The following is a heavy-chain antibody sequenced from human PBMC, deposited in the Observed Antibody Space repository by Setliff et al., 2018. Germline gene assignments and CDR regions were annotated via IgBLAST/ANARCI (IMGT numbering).Heavy chain of an antibody. CDR3: ARDYYGSGSPNTNWFDP. D-gene: IGHD3-10*01. CDR2: IYYSGST. V-gene: IGHV4-39*07. Sequence: GSLRLSCAASGFTFSSDPMNWIRQPPGKGLEWIGSIYYSGSTYYNPSLKSRVTISVDTSTNQFSLKLSSVTAADTAVYYCARDYYGSGSPNTNWFDPWGQGTLVTVSS. J-gene: IGHJ5*02. CDR1: GFTFSSDP.